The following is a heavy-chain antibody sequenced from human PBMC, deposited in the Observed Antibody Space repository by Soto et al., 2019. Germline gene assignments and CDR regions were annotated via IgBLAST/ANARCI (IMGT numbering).Heavy chain of an antibody. CDR3: ARLPGGGYDLIDDY. J-gene: IGHJ4*02. CDR2: IYYSGST. V-gene: IGHV4-39*01. D-gene: IGHD5-12*01. CDR1: GGSISSSSYY. Sequence: SETLSLTCTVSGGSISSSSYYWGWIRQPPGKGLEWIGSIYYSGSTYYNPSLKSRVTISVDTSKNQFSLKLSSVTAADTAVYYCARLPGGGYDLIDDYWGQGTLVTVSS.